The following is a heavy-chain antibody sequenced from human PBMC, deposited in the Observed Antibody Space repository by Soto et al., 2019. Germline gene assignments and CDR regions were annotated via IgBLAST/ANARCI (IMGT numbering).Heavy chain of an antibody. CDR1: GFSLSTSGVG. CDR2: IYWDDDK. D-gene: IGHD1-1*01. CDR3: AHRILSTTTPFNHYFDY. Sequence: QITLKESGPTLVKPTQTLTLTCTFSGFSLSTSGVGVGWIRQPPGKALEWLALIYWDDDKRYSPSLKSRLTITKDTSKNQVVLTMTNMDPVDTATYYCAHRILSTTTPFNHYFDYWGQGTLVTVSS. V-gene: IGHV2-5*02. J-gene: IGHJ4*02.